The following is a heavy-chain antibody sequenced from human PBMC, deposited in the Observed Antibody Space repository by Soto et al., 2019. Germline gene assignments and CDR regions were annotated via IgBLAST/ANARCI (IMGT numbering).Heavy chain of an antibody. CDR1: GFTFSSYA. CDR3: AREVVAATYDY. CDR2: ISGNGGST. J-gene: IGHJ4*02. D-gene: IGHD2-15*01. Sequence: EVQLVESGGGLVQPGGSLRLSCAASGFTFSSYALHWVRQAPGEGLEYVSTISGNGGSTYYANSVKGRFTTSRDNSKNTLYLQMGSLRAEDMGVYSCAREVVAATYDYWGQGTLVTVSS. V-gene: IGHV3-64*01.